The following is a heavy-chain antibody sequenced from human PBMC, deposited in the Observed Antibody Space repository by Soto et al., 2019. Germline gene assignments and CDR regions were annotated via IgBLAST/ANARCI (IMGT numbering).Heavy chain of an antibody. D-gene: IGHD3-22*01. CDR2: ISGSGGST. Sequence: PGGSLRLSCAASGFTFSSYAMSWVRQAPGKGLEWVSVISGSGGSTHYADSVKGRSTISRDNSKNTLHLQVNSLRGEDTAVYYCAKEADISGYYPDYWGQGTQVKVSS. CDR3: AKEADISGYYPDY. J-gene: IGHJ4*02. V-gene: IGHV3-23*01. CDR1: GFTFSSYA.